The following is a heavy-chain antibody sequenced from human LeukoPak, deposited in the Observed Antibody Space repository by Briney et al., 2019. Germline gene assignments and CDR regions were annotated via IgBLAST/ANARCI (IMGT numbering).Heavy chain of an antibody. J-gene: IGHJ6*04. D-gene: IGHD3-3*01. CDR1: GFTFGDYS. V-gene: IGHV3-49*03. CDR3: TRDHDFWSGPLDV. Sequence: GRSLRLSCTGSGFTFGDYSMSWFRQAPGKGLERVGFIRRKGYGGTTEYAASVKGRFTISRDDSKSTAYLQMNSLKTEDTAVYYCTRDHDFWSGPLDVWGTGTTVTVSS. CDR2: IRRKGYGGTT.